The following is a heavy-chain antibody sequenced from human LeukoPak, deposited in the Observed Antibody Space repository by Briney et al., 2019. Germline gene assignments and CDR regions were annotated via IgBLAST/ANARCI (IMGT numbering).Heavy chain of an antibody. V-gene: IGHV3-73*01. D-gene: IGHD6-19*01. CDR2: IRSKANIYAT. Sequence: GGSLRLSCAASGFTFSGSAMHWVRQASGKGLEWVGRIRSKANIYATAYAASVKGRFTISRDESKNTAYLQMNSLKTEDTAVYYCTRGSSGWSGMDVWGKGTTVTVSS. CDR3: TRGSSGWSGMDV. J-gene: IGHJ6*03. CDR1: GFTFSGSA.